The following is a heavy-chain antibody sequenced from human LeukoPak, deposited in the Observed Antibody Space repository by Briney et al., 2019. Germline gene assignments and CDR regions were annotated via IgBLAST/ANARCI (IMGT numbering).Heavy chain of an antibody. V-gene: IGHV3-53*01. CDR1: GFTVSSNY. J-gene: IGHJ3*02. CDR3: ASQNTAMLAFDI. Sequence: GGSLRLSCAASGFTVSSNYMSWVRQAPGKGLEWVSVIYSGGSTYYAGSVKGRFTISRDNSKNTLYLQMNSLRAEGTAVYYCASQNTAMLAFDIWGQGTMVTVSS. CDR2: IYSGGST. D-gene: IGHD5-18*01.